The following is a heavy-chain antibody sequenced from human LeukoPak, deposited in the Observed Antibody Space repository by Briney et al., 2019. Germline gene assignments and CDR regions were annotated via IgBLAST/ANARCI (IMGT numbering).Heavy chain of an antibody. CDR2: ISSSSSTI. D-gene: IGHD3-10*02. Sequence: PGGSLRLSCAASGFTFSSYSTNWVRQAPGKGLEWVSYISSSSSTIYYADSVKGRFTISRDNAKNSLYLQMDSLRAEDTAVYYCAELGITMIGGVWGKGTTVTISS. CDR1: GFTFSSYS. V-gene: IGHV3-48*01. CDR3: AELGITMIGGV. J-gene: IGHJ6*04.